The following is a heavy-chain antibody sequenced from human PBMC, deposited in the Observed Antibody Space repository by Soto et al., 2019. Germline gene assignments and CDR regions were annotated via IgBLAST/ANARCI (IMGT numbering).Heavy chain of an antibody. V-gene: IGHV4-30-2*01. CDR2: IYHSGST. CDR3: ARDRGGYYDSSGYYSRSAFDI. Sequence: SETLSLTCAVSGGSISSGGYSWSWIRQPPGKGLEWIGYIYHSGSTYYNPSLKSRVTISVDRSKNQFSLKLSSVTAADTAVYYCARDRGGYYDSSGYYSRSAFDIWGQGTIVTVSS. D-gene: IGHD3-22*01. J-gene: IGHJ3*02. CDR1: GGSISSGGYS.